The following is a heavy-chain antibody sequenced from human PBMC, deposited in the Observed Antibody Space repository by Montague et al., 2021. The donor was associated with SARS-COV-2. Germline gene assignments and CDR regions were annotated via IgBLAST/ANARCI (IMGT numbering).Heavy chain of an antibody. CDR3: RRVFAPAGTFDF. CDR1: GDSVSTNNTT. J-gene: IGHJ4*02. V-gene: IGHV6-1*01. D-gene: IGHD6-13*01. Sequence: CAISGDSVSTNNTTWNWVRQSPSGDLEWLGRTYFRSKWYNDYAVSVKSRITINPDTSKNQFSLQLKSVTPKDTAIYFCRRVFAPAGTFDFWGQGTLVTVSS. CDR2: TYFRSKWYN.